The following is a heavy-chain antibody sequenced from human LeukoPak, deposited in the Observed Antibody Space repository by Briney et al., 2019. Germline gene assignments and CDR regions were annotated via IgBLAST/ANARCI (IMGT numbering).Heavy chain of an antibody. D-gene: IGHD1-26*01. J-gene: IGHJ5*02. CDR3: ARDNSVGDYAWWFDP. CDR2: INPSGSST. Sequence: ASVKVSCKASGYTFSGYYMHWVRQAPGQGLEWMGLINPSGSSTIYAQKFQGRVTMTRDMSTSTDYMELSSLRSEDTAVYYCARDNSVGDYAWWFDPWGQGTLVTVSS. V-gene: IGHV1-46*01. CDR1: GYTFSGYY.